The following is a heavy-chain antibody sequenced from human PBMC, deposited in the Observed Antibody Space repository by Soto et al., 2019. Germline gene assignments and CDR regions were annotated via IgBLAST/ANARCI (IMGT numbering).Heavy chain of an antibody. CDR2: IVVGSGST. D-gene: IGHD3-22*01. Sequence: SVKVSCKASGLTFTSSAVQWVRQARGQRLEWIGWIVVGSGSTNYAQKFQERVTITRDMSTSTAYLELSSLRSDDTAVYYCAADPYYYDSSDYYSFDYWGQGTLVTVS. V-gene: IGHV1-58*01. CDR3: AADPYYYDSSDYYSFDY. CDR1: GLTFTSSA. J-gene: IGHJ4*02.